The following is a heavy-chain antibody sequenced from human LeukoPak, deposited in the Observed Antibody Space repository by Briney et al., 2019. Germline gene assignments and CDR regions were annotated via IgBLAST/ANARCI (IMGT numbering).Heavy chain of an antibody. J-gene: IGHJ4*02. CDR2: IHQSGTT. CDR3: ARGRLGATY. Sequence: SETLSLTCTVSGGSVSRGSYYWSWTRQPPGKGLEWIGYIHQSGTTNYSPSLKSRVTISVDMSKNQFFLNLTSVTAADTAVYYCARGRLGATYWGQGTLVTVSS. V-gene: IGHV4-61*01. CDR1: GGSVSRGSYY. D-gene: IGHD1-26*01.